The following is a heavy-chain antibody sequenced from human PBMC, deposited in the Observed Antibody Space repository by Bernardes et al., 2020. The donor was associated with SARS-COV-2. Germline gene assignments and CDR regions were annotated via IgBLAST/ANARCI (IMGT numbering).Heavy chain of an antibody. CDR1: GFTFDDYA. Sequence: SLRLSCAASGFTFDDYAMHWVRQAPGKGLEWVSGISWNSGSIGYADSVKGRFTISRDNAKNSLYLQMNSLRAEDTALYYCATSTTVTTFDGMDVWGQGTTVTVSS. CDR2: ISWNSGSI. D-gene: IGHD4-17*01. CDR3: ATSTTVTTFDGMDV. V-gene: IGHV3-9*01. J-gene: IGHJ6*02.